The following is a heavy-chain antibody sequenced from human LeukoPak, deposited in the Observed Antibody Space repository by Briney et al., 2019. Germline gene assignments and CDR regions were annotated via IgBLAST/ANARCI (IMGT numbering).Heavy chain of an antibody. CDR3: ARGSSSSGAVFDY. J-gene: IGHJ4*02. CDR2: ISAYNGNT. Sequence: SSVKVSCKASCYTFTSYGISWVPQAPGQGLEGMGWISAYNGNTNYAPKLQGRVTMTTDTSTSTAYMELRSLRSDETAVYYCARGSSSSGAVFDYWGQGTLVTVSS. CDR1: CYTFTSYG. D-gene: IGHD6-6*01. V-gene: IGHV1-18*01.